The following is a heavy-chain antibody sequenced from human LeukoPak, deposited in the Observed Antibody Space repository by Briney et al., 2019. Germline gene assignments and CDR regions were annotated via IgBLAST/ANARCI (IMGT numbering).Heavy chain of an antibody. CDR2: INHSGST. Sequence: PSQTLSLTCAVYGGSFSGYYWSWIRQPPGKGLEWIGEINHSGSTNYNPSLKSRVTISVDTSKNQFSLKLSSVTAADTAVYYCARRVDGYNLFDYWGQGTLVTVSS. D-gene: IGHD5-24*01. J-gene: IGHJ4*02. CDR3: ARRVDGYNLFDY. CDR1: GGSFSGYY. V-gene: IGHV4-34*01.